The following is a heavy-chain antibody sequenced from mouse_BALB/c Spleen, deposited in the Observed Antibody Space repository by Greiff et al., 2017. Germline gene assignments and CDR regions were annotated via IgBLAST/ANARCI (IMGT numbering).Heavy chain of an antibody. CDR3: ARMRGGNYRYAMDY. Sequence: QVTLKVSGPGILQPSQTLSLTCSFSGFSLSTYGIGVGWIRQPSGKGLEWLAHIWWNDNKYYNTALKSRLTISKDTSNNQVFLKIASVDTADTATYYCARMRGGNYRYAMDYWGQGTSVTVSS. D-gene: IGHD2-1*01. CDR2: IWWNDNK. CDR1: GFSLSTYGIG. J-gene: IGHJ4*01. V-gene: IGHV8-11*01.